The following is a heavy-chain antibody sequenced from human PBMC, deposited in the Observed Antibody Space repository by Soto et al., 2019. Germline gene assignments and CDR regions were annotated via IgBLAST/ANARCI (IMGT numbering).Heavy chain of an antibody. CDR2: IYWDDDK. CDR1: GFSLSTSGVG. J-gene: IGHJ4*02. Sequence: QITLKESGPTLVKPTQTLTLTCTFSGFSLSTSGVGVGWIRQPPGKALEWLALIYWDDDKRYSPSLKSRLTIANDTSKSQVVLTMTNMDPVDTATYYCAHRLGSSGGSPWPYWGQGTLVTVSS. CDR3: AHRLGSSGGSPWPY. D-gene: IGHD2-15*01. V-gene: IGHV2-5*02.